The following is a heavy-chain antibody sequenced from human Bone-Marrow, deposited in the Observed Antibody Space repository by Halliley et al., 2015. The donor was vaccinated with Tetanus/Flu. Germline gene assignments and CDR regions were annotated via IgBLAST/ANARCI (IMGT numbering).Heavy chain of an antibody. Sequence: IYNGGTTNYNPSLRSRVTISVDTSKNQFSLRLKSVPPADTAVYFCARGKLRYGSGNTYNRWFDPRGQGTQVTVSS. CDR3: ARGKLRYGSGNTYNRWFDP. D-gene: IGHD3-10*01. J-gene: IGHJ5*02. V-gene: IGHV4-59*12. CDR2: IYNGGTT.